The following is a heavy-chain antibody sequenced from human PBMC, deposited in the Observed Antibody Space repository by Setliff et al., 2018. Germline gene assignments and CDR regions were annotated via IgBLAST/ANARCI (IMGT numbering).Heavy chain of an antibody. D-gene: IGHD6-6*01. V-gene: IGHV4-31*03. CDR2: IYYSGST. CDR1: GGSISSGGYY. CDR3: AKEGAGYSSSSDRFDP. J-gene: IGHJ5*02. Sequence: PSETLSLTCTVSGGSISSGGYYWSWIRQHPGKGLEWIGYIYYSGSTYYNPSLKSRVTISVDTSKNQFSLKLSSVTAADTAVYYCAKEGAGYSSSSDRFDPWGQGTLVTVSS.